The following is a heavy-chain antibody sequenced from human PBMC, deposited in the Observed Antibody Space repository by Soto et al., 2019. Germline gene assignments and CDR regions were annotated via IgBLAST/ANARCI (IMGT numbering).Heavy chain of an antibody. CDR2: ITPFNGNT. CDR1: GYTFTYRY. D-gene: IGHD6-19*01. Sequence: GASVKLSCKASGYTFTYRYLHWVRQAPGQALEWMGWITPFNGNTNYAQKFQDRVTITRDRSMSTAYMELSSLRSEDTAMYYCATDSSGWPRALYWGQGTLVTLSS. CDR3: ATDSSGWPRALY. V-gene: IGHV1-45*02. J-gene: IGHJ4*02.